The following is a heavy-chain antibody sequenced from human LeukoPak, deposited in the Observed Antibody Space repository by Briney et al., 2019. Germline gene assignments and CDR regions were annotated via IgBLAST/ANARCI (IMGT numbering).Heavy chain of an antibody. V-gene: IGHV4-59*01. J-gene: IGHJ4*02. CDR2: IYYSGST. CDR3: ARGRDGYNYDFDY. Sequence: SGTLSLTCTVSGGSISSYYWSWIRQPPGKGLEWIGYIYYSGSTNYNPSLKSRVTISVDTSKNQFSLKLSSVTAADTAVYYCARGRDGYNYDFDYWGQGTLVTVSS. CDR1: GGSISSYY. D-gene: IGHD5-24*01.